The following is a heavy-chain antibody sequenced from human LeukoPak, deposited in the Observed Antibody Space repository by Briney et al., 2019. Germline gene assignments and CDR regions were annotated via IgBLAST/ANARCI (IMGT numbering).Heavy chain of an antibody. Sequence: SGTLSLTCAVSGGSISSSNWWSWVRPPPGKGLEWIGEIYHSGSTNYNPSLKSRVTISVDKSKNQFSLKLSSVTAADTAVYYCARTYYDSSGYQMLDYWGQGTLVTVSS. D-gene: IGHD3-22*01. V-gene: IGHV4-4*02. CDR1: GGSISSSNW. CDR3: ARTYYDSSGYQMLDY. CDR2: IYHSGST. J-gene: IGHJ4*02.